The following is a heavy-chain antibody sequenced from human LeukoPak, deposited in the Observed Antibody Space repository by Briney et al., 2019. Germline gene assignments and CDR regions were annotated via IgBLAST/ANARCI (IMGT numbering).Heavy chain of an antibody. V-gene: IGHV1-69*05. CDR3: GRDPGVAAAGTDPNFDY. CDR1: GGTFSSYA. CDR2: IIPIFGTA. D-gene: IGHD6-13*01. Sequence: SVKVSCKASGGTFSSYAISWVRQAPGQGLEWMGRIIPIFGTANYAQKFQGRVTITTDESTSTAYMELSSLRSEDTAVYYCGRDPGVAAAGTDPNFDYWGQGTLVTVSS. J-gene: IGHJ4*02.